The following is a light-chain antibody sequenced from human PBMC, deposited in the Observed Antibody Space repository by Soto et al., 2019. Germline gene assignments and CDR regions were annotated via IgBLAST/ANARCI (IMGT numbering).Light chain of an antibody. CDR3: QHYGSSPPYT. V-gene: IGKV3-20*01. CDR1: QTVSRNY. Sequence: EVVLTQSPGTLSLSPGDRATLSCRASQTVSRNYLAWYQQKPGQAPRLIMYGASSRATGIPDRFSGSGSGTDFSLSISRLEPEDFAVYYCQHYGSSPPYTFGQGTKVEIK. J-gene: IGKJ2*01. CDR2: GAS.